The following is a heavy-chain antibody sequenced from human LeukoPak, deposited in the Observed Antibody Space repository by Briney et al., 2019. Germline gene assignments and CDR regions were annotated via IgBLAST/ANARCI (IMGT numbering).Heavy chain of an antibody. CDR2: IFITGST. CDR1: GGSISSGSYY. V-gene: IGHV4-61*02. J-gene: IGHJ5*02. CDR3: ARESAAWFDP. D-gene: IGHD6-25*01. Sequence: SGTLSLTCSVSGGSISSGSYYWSWIRQPAGKGLEWIGRIFITGSTNYNPSLKSRVTISVDTSKNQISLKLSSVTAADTAVYYCARESAAWFDPWGQGTLATVSS.